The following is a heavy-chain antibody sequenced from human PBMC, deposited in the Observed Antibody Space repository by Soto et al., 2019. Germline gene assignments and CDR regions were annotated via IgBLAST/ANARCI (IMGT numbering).Heavy chain of an antibody. Sequence: EVQLLESGGGLVQPGGSLRLSCAASGFTFSSYAMSWVRQAPGKGLERVSAISGSGGGTYYADSVKGRFTISRDNSKNTRYLQMNSLRAEDTAVYYCANSIAAAGIAMDYWGQGTLVTVSS. D-gene: IGHD6-13*01. CDR2: ISGSGGGT. V-gene: IGHV3-23*01. CDR1: GFTFSSYA. J-gene: IGHJ4*02. CDR3: ANSIAAAGIAMDY.